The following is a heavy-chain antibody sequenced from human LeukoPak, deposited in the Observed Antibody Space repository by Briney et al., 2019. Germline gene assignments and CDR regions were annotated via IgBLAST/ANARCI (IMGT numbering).Heavy chain of an antibody. CDR2: IIPIFGTA. D-gene: IGHD3-10*01. CDR1: AGTFSSYA. Sequence: ASVKVSCKASAGTFSSYAISWVRQAPGQGLERMGRIIPIFGTANYAQKFQGRVTITTDESTSTAYMELSSLRSEDTAVYYCARSHYYGSVDYWGQGTLVTVSS. V-gene: IGHV1-69*05. J-gene: IGHJ4*02. CDR3: ARSHYYGSVDY.